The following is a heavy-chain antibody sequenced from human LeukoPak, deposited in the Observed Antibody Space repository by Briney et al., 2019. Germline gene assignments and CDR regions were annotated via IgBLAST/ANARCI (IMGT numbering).Heavy chain of an antibody. CDR2: INPSGGST. CDR3: ARDLPYCSGGSCYPKFSALTSYYYGMDV. V-gene: IGHV1-46*01. Sequence: ASVKVSCKASGYTFTRYYMHWVRQAPGQGLEWMGIINPSGGSTSYAQKFQGRVTMTRDTSTSTVYMELSSLRSEDTAVYYCARDLPYCSGGSCYPKFSALTSYYYGMDVWGQGTTVTVSS. CDR1: GYTFTRYY. J-gene: IGHJ6*02. D-gene: IGHD2-15*01.